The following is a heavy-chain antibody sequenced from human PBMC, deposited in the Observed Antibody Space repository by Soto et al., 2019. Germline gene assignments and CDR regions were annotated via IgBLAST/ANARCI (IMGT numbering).Heavy chain of an antibody. D-gene: IGHD6-19*01. Sequence: QVQLVQSGAEVKKPGASVKVSCKTSKYPFSSYDLHWVRQATGQGLEWMGWINPNSGNTAYAQKFQGRVTMTRNTSIRTAYLELSSLRSEDTAVYYCARETYSSGENACDIWGQGTTVIVSS. V-gene: IGHV1-8*01. J-gene: IGHJ3*02. CDR2: INPNSGNT. CDR3: ARETYSSGENACDI. CDR1: KYPFSSYD.